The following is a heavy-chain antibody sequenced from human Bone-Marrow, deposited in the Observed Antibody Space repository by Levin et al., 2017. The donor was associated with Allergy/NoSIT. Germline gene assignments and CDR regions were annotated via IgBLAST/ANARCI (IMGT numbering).Heavy chain of an antibody. CDR3: ARGSSGWYDY. J-gene: IGHJ4*02. CDR2: IYSGGST. D-gene: IGHD6-19*01. Sequence: GESLKISCAASGFTVSSNYMSWVRQAPGKGLEWVSVIYSGGSTYYADSVKGRFTISRDNSKNTLYLQMNSLRAEDTAVYYCARGSSGWYDYWGQGTLVTVSS. V-gene: IGHV3-53*01. CDR1: GFTVSSNY.